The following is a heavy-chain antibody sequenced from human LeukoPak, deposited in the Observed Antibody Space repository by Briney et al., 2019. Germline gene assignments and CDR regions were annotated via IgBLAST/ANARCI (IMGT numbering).Heavy chain of an antibody. CDR3: ARGDAGTDY. J-gene: IGHJ4*02. V-gene: IGHV4-34*01. CDR2: INHSGST. Sequence: SETLSLTCAVYGRSFSGYYWSWIRQPPGKGLEWIGEINHSGSTNYNPSLKSRVTISVDTSKNQFSLKLSSVTAADTAVYYCARGDAGTDYWGQGTLVTVSS. CDR1: GRSFSGYY. D-gene: IGHD6-13*01.